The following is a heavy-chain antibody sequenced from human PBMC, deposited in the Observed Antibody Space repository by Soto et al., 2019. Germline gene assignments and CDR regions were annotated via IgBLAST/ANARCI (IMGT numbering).Heavy chain of an antibody. CDR3: AREASAVVSLDY. J-gene: IGHJ4*02. CDR2: INPNSGDT. D-gene: IGHD2-15*01. Sequence: ASVKVSCKASGYIFAAYSMHWVRQAPGQGLEWLGWINPNSGDTIYAQKFQDRVTMTCDTSVSTAYLELSSLSSDDTALYYCAREASAVVSLDYWGQGTLVTVPQ. V-gene: IGHV1-2*02. CDR1: GYIFAAYS.